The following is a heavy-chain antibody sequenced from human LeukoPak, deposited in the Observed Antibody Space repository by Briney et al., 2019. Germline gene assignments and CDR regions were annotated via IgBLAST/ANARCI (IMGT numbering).Heavy chain of an antibody. CDR1: GGSISSYY. Sequence: PSETLSLTCTVSGGSISSYYWSWIRQPPGKGLEWIGYIYYSGSTNYNPPLKSRVTISVDTSKYQFSLKLSSVTAADTAVYYCARDLRYYDSSGPYDYWGQGTLVTVSS. CDR2: IYYSGST. V-gene: IGHV4-59*01. D-gene: IGHD3-22*01. CDR3: ARDLRYYDSSGPYDY. J-gene: IGHJ4*02.